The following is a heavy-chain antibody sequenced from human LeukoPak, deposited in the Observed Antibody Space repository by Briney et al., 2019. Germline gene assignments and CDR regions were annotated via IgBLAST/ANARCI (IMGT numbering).Heavy chain of an antibody. CDR2: INHSGST. CDR3: ARLIVSSPYYYFYYMDV. J-gene: IGHJ6*03. CDR1: GGSFSGYC. V-gene: IGHV4-34*01. Sequence: SETLSLTCAVYGGSFSGYCWSWIRQPPGKGLEWIGEINHSGSTNYNPSFKSRVTISVDTSKNQFSLKLSSVTAADTAVYYCARLIVSSPYYYFYYMDVWGKGTTVTVSS. D-gene: IGHD6-6*01.